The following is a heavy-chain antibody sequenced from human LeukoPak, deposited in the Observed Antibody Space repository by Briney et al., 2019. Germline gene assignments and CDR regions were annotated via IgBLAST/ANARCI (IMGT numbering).Heavy chain of an antibody. CDR2: MNPNSGNT. D-gene: IGHD3-9*01. CDR1: GYTFTSYD. V-gene: IGHV1-8*01. CDR3: ARGKFGGAYYDILTGYYNTYYYYYGMDV. J-gene: IGHJ6*02. Sequence: ASVKVSCKASGYTFTSYDINWVRQATGQGLEWMGWMNPNSGNTGYAQKFQGRVTMTRNTSISTAYMELSSLRSEDTAVYYCARGKFGGAYYDILTGYYNTYYYYYGMDVWGQGTTVTVSS.